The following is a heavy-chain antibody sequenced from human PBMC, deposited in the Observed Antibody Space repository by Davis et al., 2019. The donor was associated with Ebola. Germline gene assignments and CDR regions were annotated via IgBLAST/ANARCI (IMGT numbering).Heavy chain of an antibody. V-gene: IGHV3-13*01. CDR3: ARGVAGRVRGVPWAMDV. CDR1: GFTFSSYW. J-gene: IGHJ6*02. D-gene: IGHD3-10*01. CDR2: IGTAGDT. Sequence: GESLKISCAASGFTFSSYWMSWVRQATGKGLEWVSAIGTAGDTYYPGSVKGRFTISRENAKKSLYLQMNSLGAGDTAVYYCARGVAGRVRGVPWAMDVWGQGTTVTVSS.